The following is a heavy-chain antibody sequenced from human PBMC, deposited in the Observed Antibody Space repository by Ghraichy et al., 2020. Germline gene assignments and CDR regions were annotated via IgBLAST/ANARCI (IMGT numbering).Heavy chain of an antibody. CDR2: ISGSGGST. D-gene: IGHD3-10*01. CDR3: AKDGDSSYFDY. J-gene: IGHJ4*02. Sequence: GESLNISCAASGFTFSSYAMSWVRQAPGKGLEWVSAISGSGGSTYYADSVKGRFTISRDNSKNTLYLQMNSLRAEDTAVYYCAKDGDSSYFDYWGQGTLVTVSS. CDR1: GFTFSSYA. V-gene: IGHV3-23*01.